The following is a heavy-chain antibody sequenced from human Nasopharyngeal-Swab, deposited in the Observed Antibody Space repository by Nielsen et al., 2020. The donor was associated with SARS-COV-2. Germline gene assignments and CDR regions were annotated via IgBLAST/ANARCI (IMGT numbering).Heavy chain of an antibody. V-gene: IGHV1-8*01. J-gene: IGHJ6*02. CDR1: GYTFTSYD. Sequence: ASVKVSCKASGYTFTSYDINWVRQATGQGLEWMGWMNPNSGNTGYAQKFQGRVTMTRNTSISTAYMELSSLRSEDTAVYYCARDTRMSCYYYYGMDVWGQGTTVTVSS. CDR2: MNPNSGNT. CDR3: ARDTRMSCYYYYGMDV. D-gene: IGHD2-15*01.